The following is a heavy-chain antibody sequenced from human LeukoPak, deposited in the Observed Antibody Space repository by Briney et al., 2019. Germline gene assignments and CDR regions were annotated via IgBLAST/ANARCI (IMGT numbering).Heavy chain of an antibody. CDR3: AKATVIAYYFYGLDV. D-gene: IGHD4-11*01. V-gene: IGHV3-23*01. J-gene: IGHJ6*02. CDR1: GFTFSSNA. CDR2: IGDSGDKT. Sequence: GGSLRLSWAASGFTFSSNAMSWVRQAPGKGLEWVSTIGDSGDKTFYADSVKGRFTISRDNSKNTLYLQMNSLRAEDTAIYYCAKATVIAYYFYGLDVWGQGTTVTVSS.